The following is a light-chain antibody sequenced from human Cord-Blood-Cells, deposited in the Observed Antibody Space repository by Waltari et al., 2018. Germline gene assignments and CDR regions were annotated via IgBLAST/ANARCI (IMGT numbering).Light chain of an antibody. CDR2: DAS. J-gene: IGKJ1*01. CDR1: QSVSSY. Sequence: IVSQHSPATPSSSPGGGATPSCRASQSVSSYLAWYQQKPGQAPRLLIYDASSMATGIPARFSGSGSGTDFTLTISSLEPEDFAVYYCQQRSSWPHTFGQGTKVEIK. CDR3: QQRSSWPHT. V-gene: IGKV3-11*01.